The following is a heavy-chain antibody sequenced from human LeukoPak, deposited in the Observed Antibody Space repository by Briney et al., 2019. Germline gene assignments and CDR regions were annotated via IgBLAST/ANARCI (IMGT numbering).Heavy chain of an antibody. CDR1: GGSISSNSYY. CDR3: AREVAGTPWIDY. V-gene: IGHV4-39*02. D-gene: IGHD6-19*01. J-gene: IGHJ4*02. Sequence: SETLSLTCTVSGGSISSNSYYWGWIRQPPGKGLEWIGNIYYNGGTYNNPSLKSRVTISVDTSKNQFSLKLNSVTATDTAVYYCAREVAGTPWIDYWGQGTLVTVSS. CDR2: IYYNGGT.